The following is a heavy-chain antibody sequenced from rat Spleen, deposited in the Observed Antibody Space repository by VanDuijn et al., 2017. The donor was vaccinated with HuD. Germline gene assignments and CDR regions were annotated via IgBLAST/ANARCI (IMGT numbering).Heavy chain of an antibody. CDR2: ISPSGGTT. V-gene: IGHV5-27*01. D-gene: IGHD1-6*01. CDR3: TTLGSLWAPFDY. J-gene: IGHJ2*01. Sequence: EVQLVESGGGLVQPGRSLTLSCAASGFTFSDYDMAWVRQAPTKGLEWVASISPSGGTTYYRDSVKGRFTISRDNAKSTLYLQMDSLRSEDTATYYCTTLGSLWAPFDYWGQGVMVTVSS. CDR1: GFTFSDYD.